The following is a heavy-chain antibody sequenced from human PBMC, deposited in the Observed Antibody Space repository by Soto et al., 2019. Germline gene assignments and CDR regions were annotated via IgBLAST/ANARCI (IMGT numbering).Heavy chain of an antibody. D-gene: IGHD6-13*01. J-gene: IGHJ4*02. CDR1: GFSLSTSGVG. CDR2: IYWDDDK. Sequence: SGPTLVNPTQTLTLTCTFSGFSLSTSGVGVGWIRQPPGKALEWLALIYWDDDKRYSPSLKSRLTITKDTSKNQVVLTMTNMDPVDTATYYCARRGGAAVGLYYFNYWGEGALVTFSS. CDR3: ARRGGAAVGLYYFNY. V-gene: IGHV2-5*02.